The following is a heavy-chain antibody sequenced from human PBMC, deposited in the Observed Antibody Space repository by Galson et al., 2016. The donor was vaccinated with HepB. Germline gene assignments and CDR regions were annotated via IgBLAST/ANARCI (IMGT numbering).Heavy chain of an antibody. Sequence: SETLSLTCTVSGGSMTTYYWSWIRQPPGKGLEWIGYIYYTGKTDFNPSLKSRVTISVDTSRTQFSLKLNSVTAADMAVYYCARDLYRDRGYCSGANCHSNAFDIWGQGTMVTVSP. CDR3: ARDLYRDRGYCSGANCHSNAFDI. CDR1: GGSMTTYY. CDR2: IYYTGKT. J-gene: IGHJ3*02. V-gene: IGHV4-59*01. D-gene: IGHD2-15*01.